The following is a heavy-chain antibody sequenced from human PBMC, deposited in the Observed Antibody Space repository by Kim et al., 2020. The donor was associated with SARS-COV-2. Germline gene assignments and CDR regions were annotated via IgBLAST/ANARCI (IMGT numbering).Heavy chain of an antibody. CDR1: GFAFSSYG. V-gene: IGHV3-33*01. CDR2: IWYDGSNK. D-gene: IGHD6-13*01. CDR3: ARDRTLVRAAAGKVGDAGRSLPLDY. Sequence: GGSLRLSCAASGFAFSSYGMHWVRQAPGKGLEWVAVIWYDGSNKYYADSVKGRFTISRDNSKNTLYLQMNSLRAEDTAVYYCARDRTLVRAAAGKVGDAGRSLPLDYWGQGTLVTVSS. J-gene: IGHJ4*02.